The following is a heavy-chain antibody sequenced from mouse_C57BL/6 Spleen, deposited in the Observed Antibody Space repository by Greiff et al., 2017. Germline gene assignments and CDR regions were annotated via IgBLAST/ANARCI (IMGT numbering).Heavy chain of an antibody. CDR1: GYAFSSYW. J-gene: IGHJ2*01. D-gene: IGHD2-4*01. V-gene: IGHV1-80*01. CDR3: ARKRGDYDYEGY. CDR2: IYPGDGDT. Sequence: VKLMESGAELVKPGASVKISCKASGYAFSSYWMNWVKQRPGKGLEWIGQIYPGDGDTNYNQKFKGKVTLTVDTSSSTAYMQLSSLTSEDSAVYYCARKRGDYDYEGYWGQGTTLTVSS.